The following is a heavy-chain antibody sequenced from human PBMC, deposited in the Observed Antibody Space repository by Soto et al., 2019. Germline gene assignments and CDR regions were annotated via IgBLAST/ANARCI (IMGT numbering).Heavy chain of an antibody. CDR3: ARGYCSSTSCYTRIAAVGLGAFDI. CDR2: IIPIFGTA. Sequence: QVQLVQSGAEVKKPGSSVKVSCKASGGTFSSYAISWVRQAPGQGLEWMGGIIPIFGTANYAQKFQGKVTLTADESTSTAYMELSSLRSEDTAVYYCARGYCSSTSCYTRIAAVGLGAFDIWGQGTMVTVSS. CDR1: GGTFSSYA. D-gene: IGHD2-2*02. V-gene: IGHV1-69*01. J-gene: IGHJ3*02.